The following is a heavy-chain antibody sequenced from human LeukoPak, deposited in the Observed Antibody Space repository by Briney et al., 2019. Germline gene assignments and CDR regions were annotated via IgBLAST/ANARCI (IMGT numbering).Heavy chain of an antibody. Sequence: SENLSLTCTVSGGSISSYYWSWIRQPPGKGLEWIQYIYYSGSTNYNPSLKSRVTISVDTSKNQFSLKLSSVTAADTAVYYCASFSYYGSGPDYWGQGTLVTVSS. V-gene: IGHV4-59*01. D-gene: IGHD3-10*01. CDR2: IYYSGST. J-gene: IGHJ4*02. CDR1: GGSISSYY. CDR3: ASFSYYGSGPDY.